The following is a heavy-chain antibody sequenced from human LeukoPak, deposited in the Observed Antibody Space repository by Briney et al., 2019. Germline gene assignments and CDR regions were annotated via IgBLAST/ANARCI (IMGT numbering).Heavy chain of an antibody. D-gene: IGHD4-23*01. J-gene: IGHJ4*02. V-gene: IGHV3-30-3*01. CDR3: ARGGGNFPFGY. CDR2: ISYDGSNK. CDR1: GFTFSSYA. Sequence: PGGSLRLSCAASGFTFSSYAMHWVRQAPGKGLEWVAVISYDGSNKYYADSVKGRFTISRDNSKNTVYLQMNSLRAEDTAVYYCARGGGNFPFGYWGQGTLVTVSS.